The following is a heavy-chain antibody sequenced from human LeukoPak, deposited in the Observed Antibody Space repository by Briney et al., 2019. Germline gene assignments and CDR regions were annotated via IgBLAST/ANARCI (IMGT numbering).Heavy chain of an antibody. Sequence: SETLSLTCTVSGGSISSYYWSWTRQPAGKGLEWIGRIYTSGSTNYNPSLKSRVTMSVDTSKNQFSLKLSSVTAADTAVYYCARDIERYYYYYMDVWGKGTTVTISS. CDR1: GGSISSYY. CDR3: ARDIERYYYYYMDV. D-gene: IGHD3-16*02. J-gene: IGHJ6*03. V-gene: IGHV4-4*07. CDR2: IYTSGST.